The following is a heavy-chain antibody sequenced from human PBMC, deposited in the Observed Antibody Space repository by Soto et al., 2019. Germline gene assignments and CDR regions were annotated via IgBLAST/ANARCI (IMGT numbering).Heavy chain of an antibody. CDR3: AKDHLGARDYFDY. CDR1: GFTFSSYG. V-gene: IGHV3-30*18. Sequence: QVQLVESGGGVVQPGRSLRLSCAASGFTFSSYGMHWVRQAPGKGLEWVAVISYDGSNKYYADSVKGRFTISRDNSKNTLYLQMSSLRAEDTAVYYCAKDHLGARDYFDYWGQGTLVTVSS. D-gene: IGHD1-26*01. J-gene: IGHJ4*02. CDR2: ISYDGSNK.